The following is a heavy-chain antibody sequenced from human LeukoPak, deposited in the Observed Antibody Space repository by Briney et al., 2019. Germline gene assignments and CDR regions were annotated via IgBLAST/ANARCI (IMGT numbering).Heavy chain of an antibody. D-gene: IGHD5-24*01. CDR3: ATFGGRWLHHDY. V-gene: IGHV1-24*01. Sequence: ASVTVSCKVSGYTLTELSMHWVRQAPGKGLEWMGGFDPEDGETIYAQKFQGRVTMTEDTSTDTAYMELSSLRSEDTAVYYCATFGGRWLHHDYWGQGTPVTVSS. CDR2: FDPEDGET. J-gene: IGHJ4*02. CDR1: GYTLTELS.